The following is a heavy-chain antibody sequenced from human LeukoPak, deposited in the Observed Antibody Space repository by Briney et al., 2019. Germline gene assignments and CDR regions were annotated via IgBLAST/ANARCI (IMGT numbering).Heavy chain of an antibody. CDR3: ARDGEGFFDY. Sequence: PSETLSLTCTVSGYSISSGHFWAWIRQPPGKGLEWIGNMYHSGITYYDPSLKSRVTMSVDTSKNQFSLKLTSVTAADTAVYFCARDGEGFFDYWGQGTPVTVSS. J-gene: IGHJ4*02. CDR2: MYHSGIT. CDR1: GYSISSGHF. V-gene: IGHV4-38-2*02. D-gene: IGHD2-21*01.